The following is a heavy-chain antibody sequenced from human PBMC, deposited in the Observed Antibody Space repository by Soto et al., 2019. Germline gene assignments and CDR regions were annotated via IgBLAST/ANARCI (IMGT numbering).Heavy chain of an antibody. CDR2: ISAYNGNT. Sequence: ASVKVSCKASGYTFTSYGISWVRQAPGQGLEWMGWISAYNGNTNYAQKLQGRVTMTTDTSTSTAYMELRSLRSDDTAVYYCARNFGYAEEGNWFDPWGQGTLVTVSS. CDR1: GYTFTSYG. D-gene: IGHD5-12*01. J-gene: IGHJ5*02. V-gene: IGHV1-18*01. CDR3: ARNFGYAEEGNWFDP.